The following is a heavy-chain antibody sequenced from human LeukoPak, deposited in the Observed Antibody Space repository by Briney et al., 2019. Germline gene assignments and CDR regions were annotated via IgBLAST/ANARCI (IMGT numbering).Heavy chain of an antibody. CDR3: ARSHSSVWSVDY. CDR2: IIPIFGTA. D-gene: IGHD6-19*01. Sequence: ASVKVSCKASGGTFSSYAISWVRQAPGQGLEWMGGIIPIFGTANYAQKFQGRVTITADESTSTAYMELSSLRSEDTAVYYCARSHSSVWSVDYWGQGTLVTVSA. CDR1: GGTFSSYA. V-gene: IGHV1-69*13. J-gene: IGHJ4*02.